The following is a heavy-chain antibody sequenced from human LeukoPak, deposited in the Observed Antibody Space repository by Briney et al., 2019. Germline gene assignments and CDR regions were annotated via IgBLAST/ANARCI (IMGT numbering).Heavy chain of an antibody. V-gene: IGHV3-30-3*01. D-gene: IGHD3-22*01. CDR3: ARDSSGYYVVSGSFDY. CDR2: ISYDGSNK. CDR1: GFTFSSYA. Sequence: GGSLRLSCAASGFTFSSYAMHWVRQAPGKGLEWVAVISYDGSNKYYADSVKGRFTISRDNSKNTLYLQMNSLRAEDTAVYYCARDSSGYYVVSGSFDYWGQGTLVTVSS. J-gene: IGHJ4*02.